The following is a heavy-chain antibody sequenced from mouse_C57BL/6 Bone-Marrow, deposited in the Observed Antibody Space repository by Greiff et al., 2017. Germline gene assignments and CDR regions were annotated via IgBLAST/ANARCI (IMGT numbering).Heavy chain of an antibody. V-gene: IGHV15-2*01. J-gene: IGHJ4*01. CDR1: DSEVFPIAY. CDR2: ILPSIGRT. D-gene: IGHD3-3*01. Sequence: QVQLQQSGSELRSPGSSVKLSCKDSDSEVFPIAYLSWVRQKPGHGVEWIGGILPSIGRTNYGEKIEDKATLDAETLSNTSYLELNSLTSEDSAIYYCARQGVLGRAMDYWGQGTSVTVSS. CDR3: ARQGVLGRAMDY.